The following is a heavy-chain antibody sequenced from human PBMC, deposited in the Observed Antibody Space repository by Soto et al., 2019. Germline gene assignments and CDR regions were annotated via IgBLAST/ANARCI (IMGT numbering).Heavy chain of an antibody. J-gene: IGHJ6*02. D-gene: IGHD5-18*01. CDR3: AREIWGGYSYEYYYCGMDV. CDR1: GYTFTSYY. Sequence: ASVKVSCKASGYTFTSYYMHWVRQAPGQGLEWMGIINPSGGSTSYAQKFQGRVTMTRDTSTSTVYMELSRLRSEDTAVYYFAREIWGGYSYEYYYCGMDVWGQGTTVTVS. V-gene: IGHV1-46*01. CDR2: INPSGGST.